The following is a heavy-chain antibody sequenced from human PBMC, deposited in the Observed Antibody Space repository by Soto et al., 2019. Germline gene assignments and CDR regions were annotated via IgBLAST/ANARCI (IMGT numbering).Heavy chain of an antibody. CDR3: AKXGPLGGYNSAQLYYFDY. CDR2: ISGSGGST. D-gene: IGHD5-18*01. CDR1: GFTFSNYA. V-gene: IGHV3-23*01. Sequence: GGSLRLSCAASGFTFSNYAMRWVRQAPGKGLEWVSAISGSGGSTYYADSAKGRFTISRDNSKNTLYLQMFSLRAEDTAVYYCAKXGPLGGYNSAQLYYFDYWGQGALVTVSS. J-gene: IGHJ4*02.